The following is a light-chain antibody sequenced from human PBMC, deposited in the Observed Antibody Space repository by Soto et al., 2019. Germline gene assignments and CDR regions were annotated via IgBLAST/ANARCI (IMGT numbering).Light chain of an antibody. V-gene: IGLV4-60*03. CDR2: LEGSGSY. Sequence: QSVLTQSSSASASPGSSVKLTCTLTSGLSSNIIAWHQQKPGEAPRYLMKLEGSGSYNKGSGVPDRFSGSSSGADRYLTISNLQSEDEADYYCETWDSTSRVFGGGTKLTVL. CDR1: SGLSSNI. J-gene: IGLJ3*02. CDR3: ETWDSTSRV.